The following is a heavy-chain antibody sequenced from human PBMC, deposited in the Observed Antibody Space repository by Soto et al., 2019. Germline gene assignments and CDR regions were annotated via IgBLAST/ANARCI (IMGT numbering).Heavy chain of an antibody. CDR3: VRGADVFFYTWKYVPCEV. CDR1: GGTMRSFA. D-gene: IGHD3-16*01. CDR2: IIPAFATP. J-gene: IGHJ4*02. Sequence: QVQLVQSGAEVKNPGSSVNVSCKTVGGTMRSFAFSWVRQAPGQGLEWMGGIIPAFATPNHAQKFQDRVTISADESTSTVYMELRRLRAEDPALYFCVRGADVFFYTWKYVPCEVWGQGTQITVSS. V-gene: IGHV1-69*01.